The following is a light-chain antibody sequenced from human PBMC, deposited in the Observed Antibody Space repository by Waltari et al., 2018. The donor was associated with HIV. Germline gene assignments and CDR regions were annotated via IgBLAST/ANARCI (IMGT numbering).Light chain of an antibody. J-gene: IGKJ5*01. CDR1: ESVSTY. CDR3: QQRRSWPPVT. Sequence: EIVLTQSPATLSLSPGERASLSCRASESVSTYLAWYQQKPGQAPGLLIYDVSNRAAGIPARFSGSGSGTDFTLTISSLEPEDFAVYYCQQRRSWPPVTFGQGTRLEIK. CDR2: DVS. V-gene: IGKV3-11*01.